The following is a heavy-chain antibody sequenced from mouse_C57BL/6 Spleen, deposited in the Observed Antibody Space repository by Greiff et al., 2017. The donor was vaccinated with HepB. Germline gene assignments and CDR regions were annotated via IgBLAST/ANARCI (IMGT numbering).Heavy chain of an antibody. CDR1: GYTFTSYG. J-gene: IGHJ3*01. V-gene: IGHV1-81*01. D-gene: IGHD3-2*02. CDR3: ARGGSSGYESCFAY. CDR2: IYPRSGNT. Sequence: VQLQQSGAELARPGASVKLSCKASGYTFTSYGISWVKQRTGQGLEWIGEIYPRSGNTYYNEKFKGKATLTADKSSSTAYMELRSLTSEDSAVYFCARGGSSGYESCFAYWGQGTLVTVSA.